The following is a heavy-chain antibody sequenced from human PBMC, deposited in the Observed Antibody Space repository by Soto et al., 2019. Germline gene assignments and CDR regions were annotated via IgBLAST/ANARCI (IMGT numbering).Heavy chain of an antibody. J-gene: IGHJ4*02. CDR3: ARAQSSGNYYSDY. V-gene: IGHV3-33*01. D-gene: IGHD1-26*01. CDR1: GFTFSSYA. Sequence: GGSLRLSCAASGFTFSSYAMHWVRQAPGKGLEWVAVIWYDGTNKYYADSVKGRFTISRDNSKNTLYPQMNSLRAEDTAVYSCARAQSSGNYYSDYWGQGTLVTVSS. CDR2: IWYDGTNK.